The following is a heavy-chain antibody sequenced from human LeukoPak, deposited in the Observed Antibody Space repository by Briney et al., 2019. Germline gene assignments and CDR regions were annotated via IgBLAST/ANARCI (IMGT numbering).Heavy chain of an antibody. CDR3: ARGLEDSSGYYYGIGDY. CDR1: GGSISSGSYY. Sequence: SETLSLTCTVSGGSISSGSYYWSWIRQPAGKGLEWIGRIYTSGSTNYNPSLKSRVTISVDKSKNQFSLKLSSVTAADTAVYYCARGLEDSSGYYYGIGDYWGQGTLVTVSS. V-gene: IGHV4-61*02. D-gene: IGHD3-22*01. J-gene: IGHJ4*02. CDR2: IYTSGST.